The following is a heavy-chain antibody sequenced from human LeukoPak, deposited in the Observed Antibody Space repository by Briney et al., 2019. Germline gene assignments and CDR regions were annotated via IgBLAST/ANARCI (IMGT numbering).Heavy chain of an antibody. V-gene: IGHV3-11*04. J-gene: IGHJ5*02. Sequence: GGSLRLSCAASGFTFSDYYMSWIRQAPGKGLEWVSYISSSGSTIYYADSVKGRFTISRDNAKNSLYLQMNSLRAEDTAVYYCASRRGAKQQLDWFDPWGQGTLVTVSS. D-gene: IGHD6-13*01. CDR1: GFTFSDYY. CDR3: ASRRGAKQQLDWFDP. CDR2: ISSSGSTI.